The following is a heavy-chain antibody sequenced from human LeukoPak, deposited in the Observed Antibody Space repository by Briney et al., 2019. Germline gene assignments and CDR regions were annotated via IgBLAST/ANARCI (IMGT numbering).Heavy chain of an antibody. CDR1: GFTVSSSY. CDR3: ASDSYSPEYFQH. V-gene: IGHV3-66*01. CDR2: IYSGGST. Sequence: PGGSLRLSCAASGFTVSSSYMNWVRQAPGKGLEWVSVIYSGGSTYYADSVKGRFTISRDNSKNTLYLQMNSLRAEDTAVYYCASDSYSPEYFQHWGQGTLVTVSS. D-gene: IGHD2-15*01. J-gene: IGHJ1*01.